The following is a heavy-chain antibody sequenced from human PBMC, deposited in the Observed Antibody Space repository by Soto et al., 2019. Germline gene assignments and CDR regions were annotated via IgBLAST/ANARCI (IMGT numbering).Heavy chain of an antibody. CDR3: ARAGSGSYYFDY. D-gene: IGHD1-26*01. Sequence: QVQLVESGGGVVQPGRSLRLSCAASGFTFSNYDMHWIRQAPGKGLEWVAVIWYDGSNKYYADSVKGRFTISRDNSKNTLYLQMNSLRAEDTAVYYCARAGSGSYYFDYWGQGTLVTVSS. V-gene: IGHV3-33*01. CDR1: GFTFSNYD. CDR2: IWYDGSNK. J-gene: IGHJ4*02.